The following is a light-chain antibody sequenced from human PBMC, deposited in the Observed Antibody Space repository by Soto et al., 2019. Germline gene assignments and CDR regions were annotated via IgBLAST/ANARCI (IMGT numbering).Light chain of an antibody. V-gene: IGKV1-5*03. Sequence: DIQMTQSPSTLSASIGDRVTITCRASQSISIWLAWYQQKPGKAPKLLIYKASSLESGVPSRFSGSGSGTEFTLTISSLQPDDVATYYCKQYNSYSTFGQGTKVEIK. J-gene: IGKJ1*01. CDR3: KQYNSYST. CDR1: QSISIW. CDR2: KAS.